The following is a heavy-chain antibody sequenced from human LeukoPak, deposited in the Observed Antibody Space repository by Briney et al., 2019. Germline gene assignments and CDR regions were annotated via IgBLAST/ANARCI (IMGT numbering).Heavy chain of an antibody. D-gene: IGHD7-27*01. CDR1: GLTFDDRG. V-gene: IGHV3-20*04. Sequence: GGSLRLSCAASGLTFDDRGMSWVRQAPGKGLEWVSGINWNGGSTAYADSVKGRFTISRDNAKKSLYLQMNSLRGEDSALYYCTREYAALGFDIWGQGTMVTVSS. J-gene: IGHJ3*02. CDR2: INWNGGST. CDR3: TREYAALGFDI.